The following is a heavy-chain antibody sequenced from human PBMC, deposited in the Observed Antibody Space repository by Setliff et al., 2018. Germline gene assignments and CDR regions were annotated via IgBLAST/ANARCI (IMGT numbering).Heavy chain of an antibody. CDR3: ARDPLTTNRRRAFDI. CDR2: IIPIFGTA. D-gene: IGHD4-17*01. CDR1: GGTFSSYA. V-gene: IGHV1-69*06. J-gene: IGHJ3*02. Sequence: VASVKVSCKASGGTFSSYAISWVRQAPGQGLEWMGRIIPIFGTANYAQKFQGRVTITADKSTSTAYMELSSLRSEDTAVYYCARDPLTTNRRRAFDIWGQGTMVTVSS.